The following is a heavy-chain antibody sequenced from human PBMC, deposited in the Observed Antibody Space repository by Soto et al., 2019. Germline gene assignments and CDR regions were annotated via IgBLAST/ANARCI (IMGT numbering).Heavy chain of an antibody. CDR1: GGSISSTSW. Sequence: VQLQESGPGLVKPSGTLSLTCAVSGGSISSTSWWSWVRQPPGKGLEWIGEIHHDGSSNYNPSLPHLITISIDNYKNQISLKVHSVTTADTADYYGSRNWFGQPHKSDYWGQRALVTASS. D-gene: IGHD3-10*01. V-gene: IGHV4-4*02. J-gene: IGHJ4*02. CDR3: SRNWFGQPHKSDY. CDR2: IHHDGSS.